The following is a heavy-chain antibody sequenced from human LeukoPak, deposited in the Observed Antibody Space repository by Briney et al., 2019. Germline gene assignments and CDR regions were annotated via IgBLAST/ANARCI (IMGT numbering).Heavy chain of an antibody. CDR2: INHSGST. CDR1: GGSFSGYY. Sequence: SETLSLTCAVYGGSFSGYYWSWIRQPPGKGLEWIGEINHSGSTNYNPSLKSRVTISLDMSKNQFSLKLSSVTAADTAVYYCARGLEDTALVAGYWFDPWGQGTLVTVSS. D-gene: IGHD5-18*01. V-gene: IGHV4-34*01. J-gene: IGHJ5*02. CDR3: ARGLEDTALVAGYWFDP.